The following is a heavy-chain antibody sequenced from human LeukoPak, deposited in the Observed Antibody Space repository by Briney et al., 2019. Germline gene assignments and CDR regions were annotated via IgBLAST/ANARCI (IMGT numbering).Heavy chain of an antibody. CDR3: ARDQTGSLDY. Sequence: GGSLRLSCVASGFTFRGTWMAWVRQAPGKGLEWVANINQDATTKHYVDSVKDRSTISRYNAKNSLYLQMNSLTVDDTAVYYCARDQTGSLDYWGQGTLVTVSS. V-gene: IGHV3-7*01. CDR1: GFTFRGTW. J-gene: IGHJ4*02. CDR2: INQDATTK. D-gene: IGHD1-26*01.